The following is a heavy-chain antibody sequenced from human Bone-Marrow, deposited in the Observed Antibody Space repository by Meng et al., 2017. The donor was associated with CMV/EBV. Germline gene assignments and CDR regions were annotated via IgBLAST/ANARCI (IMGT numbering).Heavy chain of an antibody. D-gene: IGHD2-2*01. Sequence: VPRGQSGGEVKEPGASVKVSCKASGYTFTGYYMHWVRQAPGQGLEWMGWINPNSGGTNYAQKFQGRVTMTRDTSISTAYMELSRLRSDDTAVYYCARVPAAMPGVDYWGQGTLVTVSS. J-gene: IGHJ4*02. V-gene: IGHV1-2*02. CDR2: INPNSGGT. CDR3: ARVPAAMPGVDY. CDR1: GYTFTGYY.